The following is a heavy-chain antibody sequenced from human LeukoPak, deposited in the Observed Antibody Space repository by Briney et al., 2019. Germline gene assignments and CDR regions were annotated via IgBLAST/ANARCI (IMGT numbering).Heavy chain of an antibody. Sequence: GASVKVSCKASGGTFSSYAISWVRQAPGQGLEWMGGIIPIFGTANYAQKFQGRVTITADESTSTAYMELSSLRSEDTAVYYCAGGGAVAGFDYWGQGTLVTVSS. D-gene: IGHD6-19*01. J-gene: IGHJ4*02. CDR3: AGGGAVAGFDY. CDR1: GGTFSSYA. V-gene: IGHV1-69*13. CDR2: IIPIFGTA.